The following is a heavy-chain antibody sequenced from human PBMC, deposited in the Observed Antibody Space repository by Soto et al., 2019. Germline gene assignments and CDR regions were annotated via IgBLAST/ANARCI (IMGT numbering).Heavy chain of an antibody. CDR1: GGYVNSGSYY. CDR2: IFYSGST. Sequence: PSETLSLTCTISGGYVNSGSYYWTWIRQSPGKGLEWIGHIFYSGSTSYNPSLKSRVTMSIDTSKNQFSLRLSSVTAADTAVYYCARDGGYSSGWFSYWGKGTLVTVSS. J-gene: IGHJ4*02. CDR3: ARDGGYSSGWFSY. V-gene: IGHV4-61*01. D-gene: IGHD6-19*01.